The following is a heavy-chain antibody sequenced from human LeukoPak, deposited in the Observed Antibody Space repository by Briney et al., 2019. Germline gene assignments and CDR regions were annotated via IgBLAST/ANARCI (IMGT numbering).Heavy chain of an antibody. J-gene: IGHJ4*02. CDR1: GFTFSSYT. Sequence: GGSLRLSCAASGFTFSSYTMNWVRQAPGKGLEWVSSISSSGTYVYYADSVKGRFTISRDNAKNSLYLQMNSLRAEDTAIYYCTRDFGSIVVVTAIVDWGQGTLVTVSS. CDR3: TRDFGSIVVVTAIVD. CDR2: ISSSGTYV. V-gene: IGHV3-21*01. D-gene: IGHD2-21*02.